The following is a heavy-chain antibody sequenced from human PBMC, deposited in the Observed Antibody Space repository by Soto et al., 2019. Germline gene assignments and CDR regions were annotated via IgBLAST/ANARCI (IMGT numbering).Heavy chain of an antibody. V-gene: IGHV1-18*01. J-gene: IGHJ4*02. CDR2: ISAYNGNT. D-gene: IGHD1-26*01. CDR3: ARVWSGSFVSMGDY. CDR1: GYTFTSYG. Sequence: ASVKVSCKASGYTFTSYGISWVRQAPGQGLEWMGWISAYNGNTNYAQKLQGRVTMTTDTSTSTAYIELRSLRSDDTAVYYCARVWSGSFVSMGDYWGQGTLVTVSS.